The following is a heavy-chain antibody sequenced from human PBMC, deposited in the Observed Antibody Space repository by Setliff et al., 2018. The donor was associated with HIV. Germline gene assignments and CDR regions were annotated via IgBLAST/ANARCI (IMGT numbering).Heavy chain of an antibody. CDR3: ARGSGYCTKGDCYIGVHRTPDKYYFDS. J-gene: IGHJ4*02. CDR2: MNPNSGNT. D-gene: IGHD2-8*01. V-gene: IGHV1-8*01. Sequence: ASVKVSCKASGYTFTNYDIIWVRQATGQGLEWMGWMNPNSGNTGYTQQFQGRVTMTRDTSISTAYMELSSLRSDDTAVYYCARGSGYCTKGDCYIGVHRTPDKYYFDSWGQGTLVTVSS. CDR1: GYTFTNYD.